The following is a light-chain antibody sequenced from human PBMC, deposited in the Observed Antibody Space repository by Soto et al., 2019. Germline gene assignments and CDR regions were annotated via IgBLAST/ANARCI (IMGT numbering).Light chain of an antibody. CDR1: QSVSSDY. Sequence: EIVLTQSPGTLSSSPGERATLSCRASQSVSSDYLAWYQQKPGQTPKVLIYRTSSRATGIPDRFSGSGSGTDFTLTISRLEPEDFAVYYCQQYGSSPLTFGGGTKVEIK. CDR2: RTS. CDR3: QQYGSSPLT. J-gene: IGKJ4*01. V-gene: IGKV3-20*01.